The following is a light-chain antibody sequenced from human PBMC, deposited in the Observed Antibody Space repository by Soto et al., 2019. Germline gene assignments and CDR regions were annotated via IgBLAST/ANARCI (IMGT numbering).Light chain of an antibody. CDR3: QQSYSTPWT. J-gene: IGKJ1*01. CDR2: AAS. CDR1: QSISSY. Sequence: DLQMTQSPSSLSASVGDRVTITCRASQSISSYLNWYQQKPGKAPKLLIYAASSLQSGVPSRFSGRGSGTDFTLTISSLQPEDFATYHCQQSYSTPWTLGQGNKVEIK. V-gene: IGKV1-39*01.